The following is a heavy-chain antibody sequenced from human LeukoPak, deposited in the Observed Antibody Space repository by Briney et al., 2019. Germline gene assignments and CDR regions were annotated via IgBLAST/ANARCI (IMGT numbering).Heavy chain of an antibody. Sequence: PSETLSLTCTVSGGSISSYYWSWIRQPAGKGLEWIGRIYTSGSTNYNPSLKSRVTMSVDMSKNQFSLKLSSVTAADTAVYYCARGIRYYYYYYMDVWGKGTTVTVSS. J-gene: IGHJ6*03. V-gene: IGHV4-4*07. CDR1: GGSISSYY. D-gene: IGHD5-18*01. CDR2: IYTSGST. CDR3: ARGIRYYYYYYMDV.